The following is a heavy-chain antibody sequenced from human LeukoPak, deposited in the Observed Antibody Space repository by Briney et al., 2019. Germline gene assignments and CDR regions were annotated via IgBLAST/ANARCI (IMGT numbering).Heavy chain of an antibody. J-gene: IGHJ5*02. D-gene: IGHD2-15*01. Sequence: SETLSLTCTVSGGSLSSYYWSWIRQPPGKGLEWIGYIYYGGSTNYNPSLKSRVTISVDTSKNQFSLKLSSVTAADTAVYYCARVNTQGVPSPWGQGILVTVSS. V-gene: IGHV4-59*01. CDR2: IYYGGST. CDR3: ARVNTQGVPSP. CDR1: GGSLSSYY.